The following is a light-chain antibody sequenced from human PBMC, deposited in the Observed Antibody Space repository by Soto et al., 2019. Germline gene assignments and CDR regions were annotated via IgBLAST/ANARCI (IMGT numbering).Light chain of an antibody. CDR3: QHSGSSLWT. Sequence: EIVLTQSPGTLSLSPGERATLSCRASQSVSSSYLAWYQQKPGQAPRLHIYGASSRATGIPDRFSGSGSGTDFTLTISRLEPEDFAVYYCQHSGSSLWTFGQGTKVEIK. J-gene: IGKJ1*01. CDR2: GAS. CDR1: QSVSSSY. V-gene: IGKV3-20*01.